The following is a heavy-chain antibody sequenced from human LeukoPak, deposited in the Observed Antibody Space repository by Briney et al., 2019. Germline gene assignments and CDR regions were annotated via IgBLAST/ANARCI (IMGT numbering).Heavy chain of an antibody. J-gene: IGHJ4*02. CDR3: VRQPDYYFDY. V-gene: IGHV4-39*01. CDR2: IYSSGTT. Sequence: SETLSLTCTVSGGSISSSSYYWGWIRQPPGKGLEWIGSIYSSGTTYYNPSLKGRVAISVDTSKNQFSLKLSSVTAADTAVYYCVRQPDYYFDYWGQGTLVTVSS. CDR1: GGSISSSSYY.